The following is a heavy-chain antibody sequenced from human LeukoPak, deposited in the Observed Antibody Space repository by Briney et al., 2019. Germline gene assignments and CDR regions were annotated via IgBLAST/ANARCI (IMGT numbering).Heavy chain of an antibody. CDR1: GFTFSSYS. CDR2: ISSSSSYI. V-gene: IGHV3-21*01. Sequence: GGSLRLSCAASGFTFSSYSMNWVRQAPGKGVEWVSSISSSSSYIYYADSVKGRFTISRDNAKNSLYLQMNSLRAEDTAVYYCATAGLTTVTRIWFDRWGQGTLVTVSS. D-gene: IGHD4-17*01. CDR3: ATAGLTTVTRIWFDR. J-gene: IGHJ5*02.